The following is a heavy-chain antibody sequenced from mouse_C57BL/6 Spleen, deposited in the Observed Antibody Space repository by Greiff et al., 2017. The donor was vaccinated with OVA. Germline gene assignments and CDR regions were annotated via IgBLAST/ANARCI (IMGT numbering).Heavy chain of an antibody. D-gene: IGHD2-3*01. J-gene: IGHJ4*01. CDR1: GYTFTSYW. CDR3: ARDGRGDAMDY. CDR2: IHPNSGST. Sequence: QVQLQQSGAELVKPGASVKLSCKASGYTFTSYWMHWVKQRPGQGLEWIGMIHPNSGSTNYNEKFKSKATLTVDKSSSTAYMQLSSLTSEDSAVYYCARDGRGDAMDYWGQGTSVTVSS. V-gene: IGHV1-64*01.